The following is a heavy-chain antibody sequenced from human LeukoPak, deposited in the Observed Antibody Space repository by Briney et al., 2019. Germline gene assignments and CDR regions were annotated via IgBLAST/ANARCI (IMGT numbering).Heavy chain of an antibody. D-gene: IGHD2-15*01. V-gene: IGHV3-11*05. CDR3: ARGLTQYCSGGSCYAFDI. Sequence: PGGSLRLSCAASGFTFSDYYMSWIRQAPGKGLEWVSYISSSSSYTNYADSAKGRFTISRDNAKNSLYLQMNSLRAEDTAVYYCARGLTQYCSGGSCYAFDIWGQGTMVTVSS. CDR2: ISSSSSYT. CDR1: GFTFSDYY. J-gene: IGHJ3*02.